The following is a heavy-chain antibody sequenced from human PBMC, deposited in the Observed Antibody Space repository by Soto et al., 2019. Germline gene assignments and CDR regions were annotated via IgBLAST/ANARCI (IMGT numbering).Heavy chain of an antibody. CDR3: ARVNPYSSGWYYYYYGMDV. CDR2: ISSSSSYI. J-gene: IGHJ6*02. V-gene: IGHV3-21*01. D-gene: IGHD6-19*01. Sequence: EVQLVESGGGLVKPGGSLRLSCAASGFTFSSYSMNWVRQAPGKGLEWVSSISSSSSYIYYADSVKGRFTISRDNAKNSLYLQMNSLRAEDTAVYYCARVNPYSSGWYYYYYGMDVWGQGTTVTVSS. CDR1: GFTFSSYS.